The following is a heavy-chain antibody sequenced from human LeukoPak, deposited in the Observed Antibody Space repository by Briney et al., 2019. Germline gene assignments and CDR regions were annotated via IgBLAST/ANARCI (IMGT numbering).Heavy chain of an antibody. CDR1: GYTFTSYG. V-gene: IGHV1-18*01. J-gene: IGHJ6*02. Sequence: ASVKVSCKASGYTFTSYGISWVRQAPGQGLEWMEWISAYNGNTNYAQKLQGRVTMTTDTSTSTAYMELRSLRSDDTAVYYCARDRDTAMANYYYYGMDVWGQGTTVTVSS. D-gene: IGHD5-18*01. CDR2: ISAYNGNT. CDR3: ARDRDTAMANYYYYGMDV.